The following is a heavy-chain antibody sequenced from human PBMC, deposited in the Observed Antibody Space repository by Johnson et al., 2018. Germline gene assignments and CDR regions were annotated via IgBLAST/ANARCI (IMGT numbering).Heavy chain of an antibody. CDR1: GYTFSNYD. J-gene: IGHJ1*01. V-gene: IGHV1-8*01. D-gene: IGHD6-6*01. CDR2: MNPNSGDT. CDR3: ARGTSSADFQY. Sequence: QVQLVQSGAEVKKPGASVKVSCKASGYTFSNYDINWVRQATGQGLEWMGWMNPNSGDTGHAQKFQGRVTLTRDTSISPAYMALSSLTSEDTAVYYCARGTSSADFQYWGQGTLVTVSS.